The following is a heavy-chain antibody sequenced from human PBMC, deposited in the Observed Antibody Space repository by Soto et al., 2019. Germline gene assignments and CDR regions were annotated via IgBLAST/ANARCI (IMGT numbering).Heavy chain of an antibody. CDR2: MKQDGNEK. Sequence: EVQLVESGGGLVQPGGSLRLSCAVSGFTFSNYWMSWVRQAPGKGLEWVANMKQDGNEKYSVDSVKGRFTISRDNAKNSLYLQMNSLRAEDTAVYYCARDLDQGCSGGSCYSTGAFDMWGQGTVVTVSS. V-gene: IGHV3-7*01. CDR3: ARDLDQGCSGGSCYSTGAFDM. CDR1: GFTFSNYW. J-gene: IGHJ3*02. D-gene: IGHD2-15*01.